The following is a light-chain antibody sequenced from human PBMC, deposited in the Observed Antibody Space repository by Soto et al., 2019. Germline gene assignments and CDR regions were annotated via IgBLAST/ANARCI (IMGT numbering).Light chain of an antibody. J-gene: IGKJ1*01. CDR3: QQYGSIPWT. Sequence: EIVLTQTPGTLSLSPGERATLSCRATESVVSNYLAWYQLKPGQAPRLLIYDASSRATGIPDRFSGSGSGTDFTLTISRLEPEDFAVYYCQQYGSIPWTFGQGTKVDIK. V-gene: IGKV3-20*01. CDR2: DAS. CDR1: ESVVSNY.